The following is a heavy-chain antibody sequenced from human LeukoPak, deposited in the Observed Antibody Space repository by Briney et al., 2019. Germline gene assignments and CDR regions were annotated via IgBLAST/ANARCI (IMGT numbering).Heavy chain of an antibody. D-gene: IGHD5-18*01. CDR2: IIPIFGTA. CDR3: AINNESGYSYGDY. Sequence: ASVKVSCKASGGTFSSYAISWVRQAPGQGLEWMGGIIPIFGTANYAQKFQGRVTITTDESTSTAYMELSSLRSEDTAVYYCAINNESGYSYGDYWGQGTLVTVSS. V-gene: IGHV1-69*05. J-gene: IGHJ4*02. CDR1: GGTFSSYA.